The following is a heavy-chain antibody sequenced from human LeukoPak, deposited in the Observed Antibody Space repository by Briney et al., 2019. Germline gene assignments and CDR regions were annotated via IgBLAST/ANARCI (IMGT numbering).Heavy chain of an antibody. D-gene: IGHD3-22*01. CDR3: AKDVVVSRKLDTLLQTDQLLRR. CDR2: ISGSGGAT. CDR1: GFTFRSYV. J-gene: IGHJ4*02. V-gene: IGHV3-23*01. Sequence: GGSLRLSCAPSGFTFRSYVMTWLRQTPGKGLEWVSAISGSGGATYYSDSVKGRFSISRDNSKNTLYLEMNSLRVEDTAIYFCAKDVVVSRKLDTLLQTDQLLRRWGQGTLATVSS.